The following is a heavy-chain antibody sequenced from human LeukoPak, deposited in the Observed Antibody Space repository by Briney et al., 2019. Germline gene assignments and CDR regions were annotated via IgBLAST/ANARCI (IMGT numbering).Heavy chain of an antibody. D-gene: IGHD3-10*01. V-gene: IGHV4-39*01. J-gene: IGHJ4*02. CDR3: ARQTRAMVRGANFDY. CDR1: GVSISSSPYY. Sequence: SETLSLTCIASGVSISSSPYYWGWIRQPPGKGLEWIGTIYYSGSTYYNPSLKSRVTISVDTSKNQFSLKLSSVTAADTAVYYCARQTRAMVRGANFDYWGQGTLVTVSS. CDR2: IYYSGST.